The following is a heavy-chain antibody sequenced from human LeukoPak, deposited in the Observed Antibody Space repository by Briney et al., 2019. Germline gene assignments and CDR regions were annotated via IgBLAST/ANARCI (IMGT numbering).Heavy chain of an antibody. J-gene: IGHJ6*02. V-gene: IGHV3-23*01. D-gene: IGHD3-10*01. CDR3: ARVWYGELKVDV. CDR1: GFTFDDYA. Sequence: GGSLRLSCAASGFTFDDYAMHWVRQAPGKGLEWVSTIVGSGGTTYYADSVKGRFTISRDNSKNTLSPQMNSLRAEDTAVYYCARVWYGELKVDVWGQGTTVTVSS. CDR2: IVGSGGTT.